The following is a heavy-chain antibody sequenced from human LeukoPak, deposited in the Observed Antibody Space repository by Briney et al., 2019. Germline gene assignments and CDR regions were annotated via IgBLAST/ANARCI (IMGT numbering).Heavy chain of an antibody. CDR3: ARGYYTVDY. CDR1: GGSFSGYY. D-gene: IGHD2/OR15-2a*01. V-gene: IGHV4-34*01. Sequence: PSETLSLTCAVYGGSFSGYYWSWIRQPPGKGLEWIGEINHSGSTDYNPSLKSRVTISVDTSKNQFSLKLSSVTGADTAVYYCARGYYTVDYWGQGTLVTVSS. CDR2: INHSGST. J-gene: IGHJ4*02.